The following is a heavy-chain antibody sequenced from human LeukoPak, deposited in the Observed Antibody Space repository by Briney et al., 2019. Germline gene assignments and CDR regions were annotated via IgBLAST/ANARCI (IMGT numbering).Heavy chain of an antibody. CDR1: GGSISSYY. Sequence: SETLSLTCTVSGGSISSYYWSWIRQPPGKGLEWIGYIYYSGSTNYNPSLKSRVTISVDTAKNQFSLKLSSVTAADTAVYYCARDSSGWYQPFDYWGQGTLVAVSS. J-gene: IGHJ4*02. CDR2: IYYSGST. V-gene: IGHV4-59*01. CDR3: ARDSSGWYQPFDY. D-gene: IGHD6-19*01.